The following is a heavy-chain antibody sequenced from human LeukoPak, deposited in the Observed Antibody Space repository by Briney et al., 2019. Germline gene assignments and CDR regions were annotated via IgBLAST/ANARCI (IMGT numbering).Heavy chain of an antibody. J-gene: IGHJ5*02. CDR3: AAVYSGYPLSP. CDR2: IFPIFGIA. Sequence: ASVKVSCKAFGGTFSSYAISWVRQAPGEGLEWMGRIFPIFGIANYAQKFQGRVTITADKSTSTAYMELSSLRSEDTAVYYCAAVYSGYPLSPWGQGTLVTVSS. D-gene: IGHD5-12*01. V-gene: IGHV1-69*04. CDR1: GGTFSSYA.